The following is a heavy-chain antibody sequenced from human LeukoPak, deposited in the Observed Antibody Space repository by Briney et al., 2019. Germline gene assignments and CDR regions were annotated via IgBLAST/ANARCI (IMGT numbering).Heavy chain of an antibody. CDR2: ISGSGGST. CDR3: ETDGQCSSTGCDDY. D-gene: IGHD2-2*01. V-gene: IGHV3-23*01. CDR1: GFTFSSYA. J-gene: IGHJ4*02. Sequence: PGGSLRLSCAASGFTFSSYAMSWVRQAPGKGLEWVSAISGSGGSTYYADSVKGRFTISRDNSKNTLYLQMNSLRAEDTAVYYCETDGQCSSTGCDDYWGRGTLVTVSS.